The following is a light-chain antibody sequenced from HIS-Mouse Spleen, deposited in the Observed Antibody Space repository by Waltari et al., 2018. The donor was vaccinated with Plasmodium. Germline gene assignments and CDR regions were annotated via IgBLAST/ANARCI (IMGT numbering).Light chain of an antibody. CDR3: CSYAGSYTFV. J-gene: IGLJ1*01. CDR1: SSDVGGHNE. V-gene: IGLV2-11*01. CDR2: DVS. Sequence: QSALTPPRSVSGSPGQSVTIACTRTSSDVGGHNEVSWYQQHPCKAPKPMIYDVSKRPSGVPDRFSGSKSGNTAYMTIAGLQAEDEADYYCCSYAGSYTFVFGTGTKVTVL.